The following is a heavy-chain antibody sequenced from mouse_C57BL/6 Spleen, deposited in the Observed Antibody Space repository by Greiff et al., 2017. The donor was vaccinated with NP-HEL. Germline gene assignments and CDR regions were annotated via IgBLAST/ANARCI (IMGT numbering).Heavy chain of an antibody. D-gene: IGHD2-2*01. CDR1: GYTFSSYW. CDR3: AGSYYGYDERGGYYYDY. V-gene: IGHV1-80*01. J-gene: IGHJ2*01. CDR2: IYPGDGDT. Sequence: QVQLQQSGAELVKPGASVKISCKASGYTFSSYWMHWVKQRPGQGLEWIGQIYPGDGDTNYNGKFKGKATLTADKSSSTAYMQLSSLTSEDSAVYFCAGSYYGYDERGGYYYDYWGQGTTLTVSS.